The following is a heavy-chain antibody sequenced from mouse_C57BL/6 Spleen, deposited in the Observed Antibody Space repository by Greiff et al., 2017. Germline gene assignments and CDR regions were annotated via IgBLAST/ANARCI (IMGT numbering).Heavy chain of an antibody. CDR1: GFTFSSYA. D-gene: IGHD1-1*01. J-gene: IGHJ4*01. CDR2: ISDGGSYT. V-gene: IGHV5-4*01. CDR3: AREGITTVVAPLAMDY. Sequence: EVKVVESGGGLVKPGGSLKLSCAASGFTFSSYAMSWVRQTPEKRLEWVATISDGGSYTYYPDNVKGRFTISSDNAKNNLYLQMSHLKSEDTAMYYCAREGITTVVAPLAMDYWGQGTSLTVSS.